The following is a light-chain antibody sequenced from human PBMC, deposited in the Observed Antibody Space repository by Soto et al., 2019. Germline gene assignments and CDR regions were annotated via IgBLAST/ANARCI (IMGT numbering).Light chain of an antibody. J-gene: IGLJ1*01. CDR2: EVS. V-gene: IGLV2-14*01. CDR1: SSDVGGYNY. Sequence: SVLTQPASVSGSPGQSIPISCTGTSSDVGGYNYVSWHQQHPGKAPKVMIYEVSNRPSGVSNRFSGSKSGNAASLTISGLQAEDEADYSCSSYRSIGTLGFGTGPKGTVL. CDR3: SSYRSIGTLG.